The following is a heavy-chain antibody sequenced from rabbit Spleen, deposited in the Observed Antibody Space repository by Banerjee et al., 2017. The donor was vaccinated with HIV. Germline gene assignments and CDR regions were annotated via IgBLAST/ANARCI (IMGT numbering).Heavy chain of an antibody. V-gene: IGHV1S43*01. Sequence: QEQLVESGGGLVTLGGSLKLSCKASGIDFSSSSYMCWVRQAPGKGLEWIGCIDAGSSGSTYYATWAKGRFTITRSTSLNTVTLEMTSLTAADTATYFCAREDYGGYGYYLWGQGTLVTVS. CDR2: IDAGSSGST. J-gene: IGHJ4*01. D-gene: IGHD6-1*01. CDR3: AREDYGGYGYYL. CDR1: GIDFSSSSY.